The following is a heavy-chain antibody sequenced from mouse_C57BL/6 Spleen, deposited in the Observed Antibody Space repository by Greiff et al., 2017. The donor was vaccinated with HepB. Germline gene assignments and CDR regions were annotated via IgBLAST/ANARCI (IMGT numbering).Heavy chain of an antibody. CDR2: IYPGDGDT. V-gene: IGHV1-80*01. D-gene: IGHD2-2*01. Sequence: QVQLKESGAELVKPGASVKISCKASGYAFSSYWMHWVKQRPGKGLEWIGQIYPGDGDTNYNGKFTGKATLTADKSSSTAYMQLSSLTSEDSAVYFCARSVTTTEFAYWGQGTLVTVSA. CDR3: ARSVTTTEFAY. J-gene: IGHJ3*01. CDR1: GYAFSSYW.